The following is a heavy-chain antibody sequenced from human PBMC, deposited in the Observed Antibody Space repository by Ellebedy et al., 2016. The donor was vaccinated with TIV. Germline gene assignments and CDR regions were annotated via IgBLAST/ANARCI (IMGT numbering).Heavy chain of an antibody. CDR3: TIEGFTYGFHSTFS. J-gene: IGHJ5*02. CDR1: GLTFDDYA. D-gene: IGHD2/OR15-2a*01. CDR2: ISWNSVSI. Sequence: PGGSLRLSCSASGLTFDDYAMHWVRQAPGKGLEWVSTISWNSVSIAYADSVKGRFTISRDNAKNSLYLQMNSLETEDTAIYYCTIEGFTYGFHSTFSWGQGTLVTVSS. V-gene: IGHV3-9*01.